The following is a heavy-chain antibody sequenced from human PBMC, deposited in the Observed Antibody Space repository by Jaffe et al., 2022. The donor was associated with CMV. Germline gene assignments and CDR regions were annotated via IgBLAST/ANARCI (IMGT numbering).Heavy chain of an antibody. CDR2: IYYSGST. D-gene: IGHD1-26*01. CDR3: ATSSGSYPGWFDP. Sequence: QVQLQESGPGLVKPSETLSLTCTVSGGSISSYYWSWIRQPPGKGLEWIGYIYYSGSTNYNPSLKSRVTISVDTSKNQFSLKLSSVTAADTAVYYCATSSGSYPGWFDPWGQGTLVTVSS. J-gene: IGHJ5*02. V-gene: IGHV4-59*08. CDR1: GGSISSYY.